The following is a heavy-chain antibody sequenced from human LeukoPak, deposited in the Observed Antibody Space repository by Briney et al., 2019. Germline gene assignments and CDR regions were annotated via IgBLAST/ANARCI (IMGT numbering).Heavy chain of an antibody. Sequence: PGGSLRLSCAASGFTFSAYWMTWVRQAPGKGLEWVANINEGSNLKMYVDSVKGRFTISRDYTTNSLYLQMDSLRAEDTAVYYCARGTWATLYYYYMDVWGKGTTVTVSS. V-gene: IGHV3-7*01. CDR2: INEGSNLK. J-gene: IGHJ6*03. CDR1: GFTFSAYW. D-gene: IGHD5-24*01. CDR3: ARGTWATLYYYYMDV.